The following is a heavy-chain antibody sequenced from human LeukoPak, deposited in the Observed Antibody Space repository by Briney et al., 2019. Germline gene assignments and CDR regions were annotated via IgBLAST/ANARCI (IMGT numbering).Heavy chain of an antibody. CDR3: ARDYGYSYGHDFDY. CDR1: GFTVSSNY. V-gene: IGHV3-53*01. CDR2: IYSGGST. D-gene: IGHD5-18*01. J-gene: IGHJ4*02. Sequence: GGSLRLSCAASGFTVSSNYMSWVRQAPGKGLEWVSVIYSGGSTYYADSVKGRFTISRDNAKNTLYLQMNSLRAEDTAVYYCARDYGYSYGHDFDYWGQGTLVTVSS.